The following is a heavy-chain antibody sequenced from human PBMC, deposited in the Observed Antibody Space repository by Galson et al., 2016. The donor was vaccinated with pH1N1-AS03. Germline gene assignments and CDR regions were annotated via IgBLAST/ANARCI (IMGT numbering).Heavy chain of an antibody. Sequence: SVKVSCKASGGTLSNYAISWVRQAPGQGLEWLGGFIPVFNTVKYEQKFQGRVTITTDESTSTAYMEVRSLRSEDTAVNYCAGRQNGRHYDFWSGARGFDSWGQGTLVTVSS. V-gene: IGHV1-69*05. J-gene: IGHJ4*02. D-gene: IGHD3-3*01. CDR2: FIPVFNTV. CDR1: GGTLSNYA. CDR3: AGRQNGRHYDFWSGARGFDS.